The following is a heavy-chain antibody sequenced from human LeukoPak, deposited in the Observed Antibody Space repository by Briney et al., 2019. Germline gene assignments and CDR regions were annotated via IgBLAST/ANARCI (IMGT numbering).Heavy chain of an antibody. Sequence: SETLSLTCTVSGGSISSSSYYWGWIRQPPGKGLEWIGSIYYSGSTYYNPSLKSRATISVDTSKNQFSLKLSSVTAADTAVYYCARDTGGSGTPFDYWGQGTLVTVSS. D-gene: IGHD3-10*01. CDR2: IYYSGST. CDR1: GGSISSSSYY. J-gene: IGHJ4*02. CDR3: ARDTGGSGTPFDY. V-gene: IGHV4-39*07.